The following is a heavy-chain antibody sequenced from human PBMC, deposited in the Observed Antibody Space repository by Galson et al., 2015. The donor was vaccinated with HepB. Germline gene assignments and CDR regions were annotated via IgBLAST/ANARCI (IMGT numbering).Heavy chain of an antibody. D-gene: IGHD3-16*01. CDR3: ARRGGGPLKDYGMDV. J-gene: IGHJ6*02. CDR2: INAGNGNT. Sequence: SVKVSCKASGYTFTSYAMHWVRQAPGQRLEWMGWINAGNGNTKYSQKFQGIVTITRATSASTAYMDLSSLRSEDTAVYYCARRGGGPLKDYGMDVWVQGPTVTVSS. CDR1: GYTFTSYA. V-gene: IGHV1-3*01.